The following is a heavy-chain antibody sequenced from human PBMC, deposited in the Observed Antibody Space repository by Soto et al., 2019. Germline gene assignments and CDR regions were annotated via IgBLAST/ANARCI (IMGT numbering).Heavy chain of an antibody. CDR3: ARRGIDTMSGFDALDV. CDR2: IVVAGDT. Sequence: EVLLVESGGGLVQPGGSLRLSCTTSGFTFSTYDMHWVRQVTGKGLEWVSGIVVAGDTYFLDSVKGRFTISRENAKNSLYLQMDSLRVEDTAVYYCARRGIDTMSGFDALDVWGLGTKVTVSS. D-gene: IGHD6-25*01. J-gene: IGHJ3*01. V-gene: IGHV3-13*01. CDR1: GFTFSTYD.